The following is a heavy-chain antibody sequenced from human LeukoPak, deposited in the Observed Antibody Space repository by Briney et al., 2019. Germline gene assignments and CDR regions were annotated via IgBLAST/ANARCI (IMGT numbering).Heavy chain of an antibody. J-gene: IGHJ5*02. D-gene: IGHD7-27*01. CDR3: ALRNTPAGDWFDT. CDR2: IKKDGSEK. CDR1: GFTFSSYW. Sequence: PGGSLRLSCAASGFTFSSYWMSWVRQAPGKGLEWVANIKKDGSEKYYVDSVKGRFTISRDNAKNSLYLQMNSLRGEDTAVYYCALRNTPAGDWFDTWGQGTLVTVSS. V-gene: IGHV3-7*01.